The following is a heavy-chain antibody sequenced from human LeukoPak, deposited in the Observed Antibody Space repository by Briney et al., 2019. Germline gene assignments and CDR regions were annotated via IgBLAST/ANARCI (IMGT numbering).Heavy chain of an antibody. D-gene: IGHD6-13*01. J-gene: IGHJ4*02. Sequence: GESLKISCKASEYSFTSYWIGWVRPMPGKGLEWVGNIQPGNPEIRYSPSFQGQVTLSADKSISTAYLQWSSLKASDTAMYYCARQVSSRGYFDYWGQGTLVTVSS. CDR1: EYSFTSYW. CDR2: IQPGNPEI. V-gene: IGHV5-51*01. CDR3: ARQVSSRGYFDY.